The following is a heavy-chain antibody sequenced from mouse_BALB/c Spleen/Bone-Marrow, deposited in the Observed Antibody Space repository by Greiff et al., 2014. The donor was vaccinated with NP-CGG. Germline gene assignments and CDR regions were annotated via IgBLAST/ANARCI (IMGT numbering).Heavy chain of an antibody. D-gene: IGHD4-1*01. J-gene: IGHJ2*01. V-gene: IGHV3-1*02. CDR3: ARSSNWDFDY. CDR1: GSSITSGYS. Sequence: VQLKQSGPDLVKPPQSLSLTCTVTGSSITSGYSWHWIRQFPGNKLEWMGYIHYSGSTNYYPSLKSRISIIRDTSKNQFFLQLISVTIEDTATYYCARSSNWDFDYWGQGTTLTVSS. CDR2: IHYSGST.